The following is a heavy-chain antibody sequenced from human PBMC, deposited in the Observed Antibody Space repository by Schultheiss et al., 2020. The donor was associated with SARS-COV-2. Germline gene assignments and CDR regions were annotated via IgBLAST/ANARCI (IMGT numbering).Heavy chain of an antibody. CDR2: IKLDGSEK. J-gene: IGHJ4*02. D-gene: IGHD5-18*01. V-gene: IGHV3-7*01. CDR1: GFTFSSYW. Sequence: GGSLRLSCAASGFTFSSYWMSWVRQAPGKGLEWVANIKLDGSEKNYVGSVKGRFTISRDNARNSLYLQMNSLRAEDTAVYYCARGYSYVIYWGQGTLVTSPQ. CDR3: ARGYSYVIY.